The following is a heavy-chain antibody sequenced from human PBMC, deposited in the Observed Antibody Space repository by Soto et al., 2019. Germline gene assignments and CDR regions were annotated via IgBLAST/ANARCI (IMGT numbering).Heavy chain of an antibody. V-gene: IGHV4-34*01. D-gene: IGHD6-13*01. J-gene: IGHJ5*02. CDR2: INHSGST. Sequence: QVQLQQWGAGLLKPSETLSLTCAVYGGSFSGYYWSWIRQPPGKGLEWIGEINHSGSTNYNPSLKSRVTISVDTSKNQFSLKLSSVTAADTAVYYCAREGYSSSWYPRNWFDPWGQGTPVTVSS. CDR3: AREGYSSSWYPRNWFDP. CDR1: GGSFSGYY.